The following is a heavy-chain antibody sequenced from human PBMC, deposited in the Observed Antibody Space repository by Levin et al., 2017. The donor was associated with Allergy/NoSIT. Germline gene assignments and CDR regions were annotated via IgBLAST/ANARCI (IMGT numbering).Heavy chain of an antibody. V-gene: IGHV3-23*01. CDR1: GFIFRNYA. CDR3: GKDPNGDFVGAFDL. J-gene: IGHJ3*01. Sequence: PSETLSLTCAASGFIFRNYAMSWVRQAPGKGPEWVSGIGVRDRTYYSDSVRGRFTISRDNFKNTLYLQMNSLRDEDTAVYYCGKDPNGDFVGAFDLWGQGTMVTVSS. D-gene: IGHD4-17*01. CDR2: IGVRDRT.